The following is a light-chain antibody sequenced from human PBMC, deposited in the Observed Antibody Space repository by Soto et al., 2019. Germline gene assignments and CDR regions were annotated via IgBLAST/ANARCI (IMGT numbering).Light chain of an antibody. CDR3: SSYAGSNNYV. Sequence: QSALTQPPSASGSPGQSVTISCTGTSSDVGSYDYVSWYQQHPGKAPKLIIYAVSKRPSGVPDRFSGSKSGNTASLTVSGLQAEDEADYYRSSYAGSNNYVFGTGTKLTVL. CDR2: AVS. J-gene: IGLJ1*01. CDR1: SSDVGSYDY. V-gene: IGLV2-8*01.